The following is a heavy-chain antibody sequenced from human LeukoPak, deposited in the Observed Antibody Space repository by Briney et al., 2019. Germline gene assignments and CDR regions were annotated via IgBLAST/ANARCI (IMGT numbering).Heavy chain of an antibody. V-gene: IGHV3-23*01. Sequence: GGSLRLSCAASGFTLSSYAMSWVRQAPGKGLEWVSAISDSDNTYHADSAKGRFTISRDSSKNTLFLQMNRLRPEDAAVYYCAKAPVTTCRGAYCYPFDYWGQGTLVTVSS. J-gene: IGHJ4*02. CDR2: ISDSDNT. D-gene: IGHD2-21*01. CDR1: GFTLSSYA. CDR3: AKAPVTTCRGAYCYPFDY.